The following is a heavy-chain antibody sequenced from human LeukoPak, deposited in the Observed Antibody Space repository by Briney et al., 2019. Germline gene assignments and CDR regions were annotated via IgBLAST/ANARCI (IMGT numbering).Heavy chain of an antibody. Sequence: PGGSLRLSCAASGFTFSSYAMSWVRQAPGKGLEWVSAISGSGGSTYYADSVKGRFTISRDNSKNTLYLQMNSLRAEDTAVYYCAKDSSSWTWRPLDYWGHGTLVTVSS. J-gene: IGHJ4*01. V-gene: IGHV3-23*01. CDR1: GFTFSSYA. CDR3: AKDSSSWTWRPLDY. D-gene: IGHD6-13*01. CDR2: ISGSGGST.